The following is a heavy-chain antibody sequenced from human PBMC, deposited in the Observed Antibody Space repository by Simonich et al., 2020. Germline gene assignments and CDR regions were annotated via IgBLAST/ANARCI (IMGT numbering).Heavy chain of an antibody. D-gene: IGHD3-22*01. Sequence: GGGLVQPGGSLRLSCAASGFTFSSYAMSWVRQAPGKGLECASAISGSCGSTYYADSVKGRFTISRDNSKNTLYLQMNSLRAEDTAVYYCAKDLGERITMIVVVIDAFDIWGQGTMVTVSS. V-gene: IGHV3-23*01. CDR2: ISGSCGST. CDR3: AKDLGERITMIVVVIDAFDI. CDR1: GFTFSSYA. J-gene: IGHJ3*02.